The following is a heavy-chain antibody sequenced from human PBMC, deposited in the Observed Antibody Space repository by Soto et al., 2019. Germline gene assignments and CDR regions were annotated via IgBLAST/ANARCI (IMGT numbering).Heavy chain of an antibody. V-gene: IGHV3-21*01. CDR3: ARETYCSGGSCYFRLWYFDL. D-gene: IGHD2-15*01. CDR2: ISSSSSYI. Sequence: EVQLVESGGGLVKPGGSLRLSCAASGFTFSSYSMNWVRQAPGKGLEWVSSISSSSSYIYYADSVKGRFTISRDNAKNSLYLQMNSLRAEDTAVYYCARETYCSGGSCYFRLWYFDLWGRGTLVTVSS. J-gene: IGHJ2*01. CDR1: GFTFSSYS.